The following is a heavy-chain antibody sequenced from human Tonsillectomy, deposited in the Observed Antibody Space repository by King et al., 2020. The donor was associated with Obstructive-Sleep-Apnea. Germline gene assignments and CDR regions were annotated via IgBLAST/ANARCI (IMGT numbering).Heavy chain of an antibody. CDR3: ARDRRDYGDFYFDY. Sequence: QLVQSGAEVKKPGASVKVSCKASGYTFSNYGISWVRQAPGQGLEWMGWISAYNGNTNYAQKLQGRLTMTTDTSTSTAYMELRSLRSDDTAVYYCARDRRDYGDFYFDYWGQGTLVSVSS. D-gene: IGHD4-17*01. CDR1: GYTFSNYG. CDR2: ISAYNGNT. V-gene: IGHV1-18*01. J-gene: IGHJ4*02.